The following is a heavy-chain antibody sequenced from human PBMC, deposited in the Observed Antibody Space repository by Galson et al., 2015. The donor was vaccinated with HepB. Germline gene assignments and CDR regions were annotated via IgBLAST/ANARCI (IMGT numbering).Heavy chain of an antibody. CDR2: ISSSSSTI. CDR3: ARSPFTPSIPDYYYYYGMDV. CDR1: GFTFSSYS. J-gene: IGHJ6*02. Sequence: SLRLSCAASGFTFSSYSMNWVRQAPGKGLEWISYISSSSSTIYYADSVKGRFTIPSDNAKNSLYLQINSLRAEYTALYYCARSPFTPSIPDYYYYYGMDVWGQGTTVAVSS. D-gene: IGHD2-2*02. V-gene: IGHV3-48*04.